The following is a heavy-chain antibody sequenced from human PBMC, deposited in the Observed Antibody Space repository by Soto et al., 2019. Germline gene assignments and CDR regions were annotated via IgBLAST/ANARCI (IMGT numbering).Heavy chain of an antibody. Sequence: QVQLVESGGGVVQPGRSLRLSCAASGFTFSSNAMHWVRQAPGKGLEWVAVISYDGSNKYYSDPVKGRFTISRDNSRNTLFLQLNSLRDEDTAVYYCAKEYGSTWIDHWGQGTLVTVSS. V-gene: IGHV3-30-3*01. CDR2: ISYDGSNK. CDR1: GFTFSSNA. CDR3: AKEYGSTWIDH. J-gene: IGHJ4*02. D-gene: IGHD6-13*01.